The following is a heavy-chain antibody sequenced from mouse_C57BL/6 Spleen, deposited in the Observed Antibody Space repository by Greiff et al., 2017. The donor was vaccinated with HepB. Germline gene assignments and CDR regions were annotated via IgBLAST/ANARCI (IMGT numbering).Heavy chain of an antibody. D-gene: IGHD1-1*01. V-gene: IGHV1-82*01. J-gene: IGHJ2*01. CDR2: SYPGDGDT. CDR3: ARSNYYADY. Sequence: VQLQQSGPELVKPGASVKISCKASGYAFSSYWMNWVKQRPGQGLEWIGRSYPGDGDTNYNGKFKGQATLTADKSSSTAYMQLSSLTSEDSAVYFFARSNYYADYWGQGTTLTVSS. CDR1: GYAFSSYW.